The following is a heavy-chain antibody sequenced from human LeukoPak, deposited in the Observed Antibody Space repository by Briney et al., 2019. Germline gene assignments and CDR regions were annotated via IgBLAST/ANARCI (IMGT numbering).Heavy chain of an antibody. CDR3: ARGRPDPQNSDYWDY. Sequence: PSETLSLTCTISRGSISTYYWSWIRQTPGTTLEWIGNIHYTGRTRYNTSLESRVTMSLDTPKNEFSLRLTSMTAADSAVYYCARGRPDPQNSDYWDYWGQGVLVTVSS. D-gene: IGHD3-22*01. CDR2: IHYTGRT. V-gene: IGHV4-59*13. J-gene: IGHJ4*02. CDR1: RGSISTYY.